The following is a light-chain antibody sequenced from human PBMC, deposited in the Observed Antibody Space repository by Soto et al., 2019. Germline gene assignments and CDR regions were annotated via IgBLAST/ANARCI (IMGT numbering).Light chain of an antibody. J-gene: IGLJ1*01. CDR2: RDS. V-gene: IGLV3-9*01. Sequence: SYELTQPLSVSVALGQTARITCGGNNIGSKNVHWYQQKPGQAPVLVIYRDSNRPSGIPERFSGSNSGNTATLTISRAQAGDEADYYCQVWDSSTYVSGTGTKLTVL. CDR1: NIGSKN. CDR3: QVWDSSTYV.